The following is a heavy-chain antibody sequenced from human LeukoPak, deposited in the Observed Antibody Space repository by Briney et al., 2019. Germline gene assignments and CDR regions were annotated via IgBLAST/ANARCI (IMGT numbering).Heavy chain of an antibody. V-gene: IGHV1-2*02. J-gene: IGHJ2*01. CDR3: ATQRLYGSGPFDL. Sequence: ASVKVSSKASGYTFTGYYIHWVRQAPGQGLEWMGWINPNSGGTNYAQKFQGRVTMTRDTSISTAYMDLSRLRSEDTAVYYCATQRLYGSGPFDLWGRGTLVTVSS. D-gene: IGHD3-10*01. CDR2: INPNSGGT. CDR1: GYTFTGYY.